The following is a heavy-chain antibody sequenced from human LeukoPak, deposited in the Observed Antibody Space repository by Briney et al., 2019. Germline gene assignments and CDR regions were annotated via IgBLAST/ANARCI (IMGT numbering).Heavy chain of an antibody. Sequence: ASVKVSCKVSGYTLTELSMHWVRQAPGKGLEWMGGFDPEDGETIYAQKFQGRVTMTEDTSTDTAYMELSSLRSEDTAVYYCATAIPLYYYDSSGYSEYFQHWGQGTLVTVSS. V-gene: IGHV1-24*01. CDR2: FDPEDGET. J-gene: IGHJ1*01. CDR3: ATAIPLYYYDSSGYSEYFQH. D-gene: IGHD3-22*01. CDR1: GYTLTELS.